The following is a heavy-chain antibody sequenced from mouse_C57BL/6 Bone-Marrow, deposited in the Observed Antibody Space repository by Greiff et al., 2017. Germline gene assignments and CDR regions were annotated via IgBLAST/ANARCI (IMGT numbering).Heavy chain of an antibody. CDR3: ASASNYGDWYFDV. J-gene: IGHJ1*03. D-gene: IGHD2-5*01. Sequence: EVQRVESGGGLVKPGGSLKLSCAASGFTFSDYGMHWVRQAPEKGLEWVAYISSGSSTIYYANTVQGRFTITRDNAKNTLFLQMTSLRSEDTAMYYCASASNYGDWYFDVWGTGTTVTVSS. V-gene: IGHV5-17*01. CDR1: GFTFSDYG. CDR2: ISSGSSTI.